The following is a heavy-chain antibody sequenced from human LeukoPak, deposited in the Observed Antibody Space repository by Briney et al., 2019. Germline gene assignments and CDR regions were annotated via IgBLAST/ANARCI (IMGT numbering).Heavy chain of an antibody. V-gene: IGHV3-23*01. Sequence: GSLRLSCAASGFTFSSYAMSWVRQAPGKGLEWVSAISGSGGSTYYADSVKGRFTISRDNSKNTLYLQMNSLRAEDTAVYYCAKDRDITMIVVVPTPFDYWGQGTLVTVSS. J-gene: IGHJ4*02. CDR1: GFTFSSYA. D-gene: IGHD3-22*01. CDR3: AKDRDITMIVVVPTPFDY. CDR2: ISGSGGST.